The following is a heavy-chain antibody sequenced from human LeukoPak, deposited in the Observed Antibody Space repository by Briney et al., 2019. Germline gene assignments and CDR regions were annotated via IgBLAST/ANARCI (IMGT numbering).Heavy chain of an antibody. Sequence: GRSLRFSCAASGFTFSSYAMNWVRQAPGKGLEWVSRLSDGGHSSFYADSVKGRFTIYRDDSQNILYLQMNNLSGDDTALYYCAFSPLGFNYGYAYWGQGTLVTVSS. CDR3: AFSPLGFNYGYAY. CDR1: GFTFSSYA. V-gene: IGHV3-23*01. J-gene: IGHJ4*02. D-gene: IGHD5-18*01. CDR2: LSDGGHSS.